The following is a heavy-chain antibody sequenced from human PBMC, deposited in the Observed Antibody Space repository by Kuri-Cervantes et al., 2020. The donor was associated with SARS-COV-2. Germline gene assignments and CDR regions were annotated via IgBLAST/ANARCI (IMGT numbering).Heavy chain of an antibody. J-gene: IGHJ4*02. CDR2: INPSGGST. CDR1: GYTFTSYY. CDR3: ARSRGGGEWLRRVFYFDY. D-gene: IGHD5-12*01. V-gene: IGHV1-46*01. Sequence: ASVKVSCKASGYTFTSYYMHWVRQAPGQGLEWMGIINPSGGSTSYAQKFQGRVTMTRDKSISTAYLQWSSLKASDTAMYYCARSRGGGEWLRRVFYFDYWGQGTRVTSSS.